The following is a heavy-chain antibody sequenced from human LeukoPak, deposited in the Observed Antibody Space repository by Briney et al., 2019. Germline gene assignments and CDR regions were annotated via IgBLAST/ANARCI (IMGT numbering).Heavy chain of an antibody. V-gene: IGHV3-30-3*01. J-gene: IGHJ3*02. CDR3: ARDQALYGNGAFNI. CDR1: GFTFSSYA. D-gene: IGHD2-8*01. CDR2: ISYDEINK. Sequence: GRSLRLSCAASGFTFSSYAMHWVRQAPGKGLEWVAVISYDEINKYYADSVKGRFTISRDNYKNTLYMQMNSLRAEDTAVYYCARDQALYGNGAFNIWGQGTLATVSS.